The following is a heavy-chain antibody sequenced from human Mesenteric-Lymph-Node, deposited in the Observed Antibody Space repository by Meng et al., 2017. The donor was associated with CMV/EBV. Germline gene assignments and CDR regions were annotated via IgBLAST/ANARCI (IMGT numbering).Heavy chain of an antibody. J-gene: IGHJ4*02. CDR1: LTLINAW. CDR3: TTDGDGYNYSGVDY. D-gene: IGHD5-24*01. Sequence: LTLINAWMSWVRRAPGKGLEWVGRIKSKADGGTADYAAPVKGRFTISRDDSKNTLYLQVNSLKTEDTAVYYCTTDGDGYNYSGVDYWGQGTLVTVSS. CDR2: IKSKADGGTA. V-gene: IGHV3-15*01.